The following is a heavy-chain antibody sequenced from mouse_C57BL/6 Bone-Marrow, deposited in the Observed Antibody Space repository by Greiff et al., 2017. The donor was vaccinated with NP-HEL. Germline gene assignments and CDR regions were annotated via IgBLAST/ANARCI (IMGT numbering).Heavy chain of an antibody. D-gene: IGHD1-1*01. Sequence: VQLQQPGAELVKPGASVKLSCKASGYTFTSYWMHWVKQRPGRGLEWIGRIDPNGGGTKYNEKFKSKATLTVDKPSSTAYMQLSSLTSEDSAVYYCAIEIFITTVVDYWYFEVWGTGTTVTVAS. CDR1: GYTFTSYW. J-gene: IGHJ1*03. V-gene: IGHV1-72*01. CDR2: IDPNGGGT. CDR3: AIEIFITTVVDYWYFEV.